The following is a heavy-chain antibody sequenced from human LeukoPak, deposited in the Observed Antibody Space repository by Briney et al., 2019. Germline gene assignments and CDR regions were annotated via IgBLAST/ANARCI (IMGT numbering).Heavy chain of an antibody. CDR2: IYYSGST. J-gene: IGHJ5*02. Sequence: KPSETLSLTCTVSGGSISSYYWSWIRQPPGKGLEWIGSIYYSGSTYYNPSLKSRVTISVDTSKNQFSLKLSSVTAADTAVYYCARHHKSVDYGDLPDDWFDPWGQGTLVTVSS. CDR3: ARHHKSVDYGDLPDDWFDP. D-gene: IGHD4-17*01. V-gene: IGHV4-39*01. CDR1: GGSISSYY.